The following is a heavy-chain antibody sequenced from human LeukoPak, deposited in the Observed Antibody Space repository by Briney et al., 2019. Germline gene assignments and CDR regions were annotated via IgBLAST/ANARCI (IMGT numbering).Heavy chain of an antibody. D-gene: IGHD6-19*01. CDR2: ISYDGSNK. CDR3: ARDGPGYSSVFDY. CDR1: GFTFSSYA. Sequence: GGSLRLSCAASGFTFSSYAMHWARQAPGKGLEWVAVISYDGSNKYYADSVKGRFTISRDNSKNTLYLQMNSLRAEDTAVYYCARDGPGYSSVFDYWGQGTLVTVSS. V-gene: IGHV3-30-3*01. J-gene: IGHJ4*02.